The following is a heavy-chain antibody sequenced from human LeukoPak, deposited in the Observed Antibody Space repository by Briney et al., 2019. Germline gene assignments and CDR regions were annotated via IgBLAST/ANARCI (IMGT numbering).Heavy chain of an antibody. V-gene: IGHV4-39*01. D-gene: IGHD2-2*02. CDR2: IYYSGST. Sequence: PSETLSLTCTVSGGSISSSSYYWGWIRQPPGKGLEWIGSIYYSGSTYYNPSLKSRVTISVDTSKNQFSLKLSSVTAADTAVYYCARTLGYCSSTSCYNYYYYYMDVWGKGTTVTVSS. CDR3: ARTLGYCSSTSCYNYYYYYMDV. J-gene: IGHJ6*03. CDR1: GGSISSSSYY.